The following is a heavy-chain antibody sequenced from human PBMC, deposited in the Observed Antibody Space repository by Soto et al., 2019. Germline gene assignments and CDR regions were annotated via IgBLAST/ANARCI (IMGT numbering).Heavy chain of an antibody. Sequence: SVKVDCKGAGYTYTGYPIDCVIQATGQEIEWMGWMNPNSGNTGYAQKFQGRVTMTRNTSISTAYMELSSLRSEHTAVYSCASAAAAGNLFDPWGQGTLVTVSS. V-gene: IGHV1-8*01. CDR1: GYTYTGYP. J-gene: IGHJ5*02. CDR2: MNPNSGNT. D-gene: IGHD6-13*01. CDR3: ASAAAAGNLFDP.